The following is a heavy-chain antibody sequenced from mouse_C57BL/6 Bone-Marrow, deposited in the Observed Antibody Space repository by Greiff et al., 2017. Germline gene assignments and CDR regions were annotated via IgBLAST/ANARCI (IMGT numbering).Heavy chain of an antibody. CDR1: GFTFGTYG. CDR3: ARHVDYDYDVGLYYFDY. CDR2: ISSGGSYT. D-gene: IGHD2-4*01. V-gene: IGHV5-6*01. J-gene: IGHJ2*01. Sequence: ELNLVESGGDLLKPGGSLNLSCAAPGFTFGTYGMSWVRQTPAKRLEWVATISSGGSYTSYPDSVKGRFTISRDNAKNTLYLQMSSLKSEDTAMYYCARHVDYDYDVGLYYFDYWGQGTTLTVSS.